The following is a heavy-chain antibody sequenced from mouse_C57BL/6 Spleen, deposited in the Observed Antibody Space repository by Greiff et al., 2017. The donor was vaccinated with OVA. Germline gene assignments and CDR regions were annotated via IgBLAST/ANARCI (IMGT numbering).Heavy chain of an antibody. V-gene: IGHV1-63*01. CDR3: ARRGTGTEGYYFDY. D-gene: IGHD4-1*01. CDR2: IYPGGGYT. CDR1: GYTFTNYW. J-gene: IGHJ2*01. Sequence: QVHVKQSGAELVRPGTSVKMSCKASGYTFTNYWIGWAKQRPGHGLEWIGDIYPGGGYTNYNEKFKGKATLTADKSSSTAYMQFSSLTSEDSAIYYCARRGTGTEGYYFDYWGQGTTLTVSS.